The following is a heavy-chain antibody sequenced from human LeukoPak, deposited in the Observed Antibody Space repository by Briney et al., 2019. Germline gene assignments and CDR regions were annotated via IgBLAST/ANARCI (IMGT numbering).Heavy chain of an antibody. CDR1: GGTFSSYA. D-gene: IGHD5-18*01. CDR3: AREDTAMLDY. J-gene: IGHJ4*02. V-gene: IGHV1-69*01. CDR2: IIPILGTA. Sequence: GGSLRLSCAASGGTFSSYAISWVRQAPGQGLEWMGGIIPILGTANYAQKFQGRVTITADESTSTAYMELSSLRPEDTAVYYCAREDTAMLDYWGQGTLVTVSS.